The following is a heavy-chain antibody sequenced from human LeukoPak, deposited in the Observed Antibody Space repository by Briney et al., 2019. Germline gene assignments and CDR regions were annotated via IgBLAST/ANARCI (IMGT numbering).Heavy chain of an antibody. V-gene: IGHV3-30*02. CDR2: IRYDGSNK. J-gene: IGHJ4*02. Sequence: PGGSLRLSCAASGFTFSSYGMHWVRQAPGKGLGWVAFIRYDGSNKYYADSVKGRFTISRDNSKNTLYLQMNSLRAEDTAVYYCAPGYDILTGYYRRGALDYWGQGTLVTVSS. CDR3: APGYDILTGYYRRGALDY. CDR1: GFTFSSYG. D-gene: IGHD3-9*01.